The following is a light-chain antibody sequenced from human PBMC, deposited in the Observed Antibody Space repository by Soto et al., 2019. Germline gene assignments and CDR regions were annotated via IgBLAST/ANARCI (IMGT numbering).Light chain of an antibody. J-gene: IGLJ1*01. CDR3: CSHAGSYTYV. V-gene: IGLV2-11*01. CDR1: SSDVGGYNY. Sequence: QSVLTQPRSVSGSPGQSVTISCTGTSSDVGGYNYVSWYQHHPGEAPKLMIYDVTKRPSGVRDRFSASKSGNTASLTISGLQAEDEADYYCCSHAGSYTYVFGTGTKVTVL. CDR2: DVT.